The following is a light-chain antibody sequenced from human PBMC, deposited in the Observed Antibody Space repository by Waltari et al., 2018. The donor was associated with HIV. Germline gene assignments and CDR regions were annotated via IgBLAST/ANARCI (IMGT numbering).Light chain of an antibody. CDR1: SANIGNHY. J-gene: IGLJ2*01. Sequence: QSVLTQPPSVSAAPGETVIISCYARSANIGNHYLSWYQQLPGTAPKLFIHDADLRHSGIPDRFSCSRSGTSASLGITGLQTGDEADYYCGTWDTTLSAVVFGGGTKLTGL. CDR3: GTWDTTLSAVV. V-gene: IGLV1-51*01. CDR2: DAD.